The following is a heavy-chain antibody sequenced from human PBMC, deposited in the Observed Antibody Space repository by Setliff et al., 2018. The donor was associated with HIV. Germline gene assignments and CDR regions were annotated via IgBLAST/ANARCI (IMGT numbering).Heavy chain of an antibody. CDR1: GYTFTNYY. CDR2: INPNSGGTNYGGT. V-gene: IGHV1-2*02. J-gene: IGHJ5*02. D-gene: IGHD2-2*01. Sequence: ASVKVSCKASGYTFTNYYLHWVRQAPGQGLEWMGWINPNSGGTNYGGTNYAQKFQGRVTMTRDTSIITAYMELSSLRYDDTAVYYCVTAQWTVEGGVVVGVSIVIDIANPLQSLPWG. CDR3: VTAQWTVEGGVVVGVSIVIDIANPLQSLP.